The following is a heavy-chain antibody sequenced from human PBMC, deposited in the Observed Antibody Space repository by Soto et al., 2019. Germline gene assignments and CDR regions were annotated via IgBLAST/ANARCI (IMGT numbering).Heavy chain of an antibody. J-gene: IGHJ4*02. Sequence: QVQLVESGGGVVQPGTSLRLSCVVSGFNFRSYGMHWFRQVPGKGLEWAAVIWNDGSKKYYADSVKGRFTVSRDNSKNTLYLQMDSLRAEDTAIYYCAREHHDINGYPHFDHWGQGTLVTVSS. CDR3: AREHHDINGYPHFDH. V-gene: IGHV3-33*01. CDR2: IWNDGSKK. D-gene: IGHD3-22*01. CDR1: GFNFRSYG.